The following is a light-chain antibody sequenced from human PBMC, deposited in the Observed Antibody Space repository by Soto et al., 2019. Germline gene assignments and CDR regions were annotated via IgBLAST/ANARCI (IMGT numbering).Light chain of an antibody. CDR1: ISDIGSHNY. Sequence: QPPPAQPASVSGSPRELITVSCSASISDIGSHNYVSWYRQYPGEAPRLLIYEVHYRPSGVSSRFSGSKSGNTASLTISGLQAADEADYYCASYLATSPLEVFGTGTKVTV. V-gene: IGLV2-14*01. CDR3: ASYLATSPLEV. CDR2: EVH. J-gene: IGLJ1*01.